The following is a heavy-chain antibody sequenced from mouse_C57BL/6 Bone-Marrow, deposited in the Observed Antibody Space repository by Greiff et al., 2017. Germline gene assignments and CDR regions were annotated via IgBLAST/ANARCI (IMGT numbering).Heavy chain of an antibody. V-gene: IGHV1-55*01. CDR2: IYPGSGST. CDR1: GYTFTSYW. CDR3: ARIYYGYRDYAMDY. Sequence: VQLQQPGAELVKPGASVKMSCKASGYTFTSYWITWVKQMPGQGLEWIGDIYPGSGSTNYNEKFKSKATLTVDTSSSTAYMQLSSLTSEDSAVYYCARIYYGYRDYAMDYWGQGTSVTVAS. D-gene: IGHD2-2*01. J-gene: IGHJ4*01.